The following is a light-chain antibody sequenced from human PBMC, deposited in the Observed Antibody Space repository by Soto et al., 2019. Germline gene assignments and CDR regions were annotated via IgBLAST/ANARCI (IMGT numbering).Light chain of an antibody. V-gene: IGKV1-39*01. J-gene: IGKJ5*01. CDR2: AAS. CDR1: QGISTY. CDR3: QQSYSTPIT. Sequence: DIQITQSPSSLSASVGDRVTITCRASQGISTYLNWYQQKPGKAPKLLIYAASSLQSGVPSRFSGSGSGTDFTLTISSLQPEDFATYYCQQSYSTPITFGQGTRLEI.